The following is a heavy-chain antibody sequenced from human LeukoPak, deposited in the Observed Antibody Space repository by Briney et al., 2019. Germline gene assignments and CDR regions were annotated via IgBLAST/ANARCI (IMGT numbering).Heavy chain of an antibody. Sequence: PSETLSLTCAVYGGSFSGYYWSWIRQPPGKGLEWIGEINHSGSTNYNPSLKSRVTISVDTSKNQFSLKLSSVTAADTAVYYCAREANYDYVWGSYRYGPPSWGRGTLVTVSS. V-gene: IGHV4-34*01. CDR3: AREANYDYVWGSYRYGPPS. D-gene: IGHD3-16*02. CDR1: GGSFSGYY. J-gene: IGHJ4*02. CDR2: INHSGST.